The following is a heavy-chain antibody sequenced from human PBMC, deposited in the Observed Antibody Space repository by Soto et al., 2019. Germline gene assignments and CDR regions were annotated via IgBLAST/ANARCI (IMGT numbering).Heavy chain of an antibody. CDR3: ARDRLDSSSSRYYYYYGMDV. CDR1: GGTFSSYA. D-gene: IGHD6-6*01. V-gene: IGHV1-69*13. CDR2: IIPIFGTA. Sequence: SVKVSCKASGGTFSSYAISWVRQAPGQGLEWMGGIIPIFGTANYAQKSQGRVTITADESTSTAYMELSSLRSEDTAVYYCARDRLDSSSSRYYYYYGMDVWGQGTTVTVSS. J-gene: IGHJ6*02.